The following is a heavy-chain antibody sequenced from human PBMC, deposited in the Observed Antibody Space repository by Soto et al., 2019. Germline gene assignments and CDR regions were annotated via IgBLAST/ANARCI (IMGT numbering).Heavy chain of an antibody. CDR2: ISGSGGRS. CDR3: AKAYFVWSSEQPYYFDY. J-gene: IGHJ4*02. D-gene: IGHD6-13*01. CDR1: GFTISNYA. V-gene: IGHV3-23*01. Sequence: EVQLLDSGGGLVQPGGSMRLSWAASGFTISNYAMTWVRQGPGKGLEWVSGISGSGGRSYYADSVKGRFTISRDNSKSTLYLQMTSLRAEDTAVYYCAKAYFVWSSEQPYYFDYWGQGTLVTVSS.